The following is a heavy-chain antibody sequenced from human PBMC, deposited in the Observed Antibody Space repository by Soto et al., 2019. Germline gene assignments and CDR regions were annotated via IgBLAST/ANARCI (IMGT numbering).Heavy chain of an antibody. CDR1: GGTFSSYA. Sequence: QVQLVQSGAEVKKPGSSVKVSCKASGGTFSSYAISWVRQAPGQGLEWMGGIIPIFGTANYAQKFQGRVTITANKSTSKAYMELSSLSSEDTAVYYCASRITMVRGVIRYYYYCMDVWGQGSTVTVTS. CDR2: IIPIFGTA. V-gene: IGHV1-69*06. CDR3: ASRITMVRGVIRYYYYCMDV. J-gene: IGHJ6*02. D-gene: IGHD3-10*01.